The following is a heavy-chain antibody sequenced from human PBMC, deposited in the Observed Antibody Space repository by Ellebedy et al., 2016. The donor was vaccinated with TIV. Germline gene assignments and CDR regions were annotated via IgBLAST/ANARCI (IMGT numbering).Heavy chain of an antibody. V-gene: IGHV4-59*01. CDR3: ARETLAVAGFWV. CDR1: GGSISSYY. CDR2: IYYSGST. Sequence: SETLSLTCTVSGGSISSYYWSWIRQPPGKGLEWIGYIYYSGSTNYNPSLKSRVTISVDTSKNQFSLKLSSVTAADTAVYYCARETLAVAGFWVWGQGTTVTVSS. J-gene: IGHJ6*02. D-gene: IGHD6-19*01.